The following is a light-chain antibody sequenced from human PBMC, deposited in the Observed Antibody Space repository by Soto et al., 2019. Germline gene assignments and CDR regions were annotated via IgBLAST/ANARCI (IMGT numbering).Light chain of an antibody. CDR1: SGDVGGYNY. CDR3: ISYTTSSTLV. J-gene: IGLJ2*01. Sequence: QSALTQPASVSGSPGQSITLSCTGTSGDVGGYNYVSWYQQHPGKAPKLIIYEVSNRPSGVSSRFSGSKSGNTASLTISGLQAEDEAHYYCISYTTSSTLVFGGGTKLTVL. CDR2: EVS. V-gene: IGLV2-14*01.